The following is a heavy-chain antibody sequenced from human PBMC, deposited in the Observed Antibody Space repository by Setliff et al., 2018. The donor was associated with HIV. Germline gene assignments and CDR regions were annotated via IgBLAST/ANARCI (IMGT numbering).Heavy chain of an antibody. Sequence: PSETLSLTCTVSGGSISSDDYYWNWIRQPPGKGLEWIGYITYSGSAYYIPSLKSRVTISVDASKNQFSLRLSSVTAADTAVYYCARGFLRSRRRWFDPWGQGTLVTVSS. V-gene: IGHV4-30-4*02. D-gene: IGHD4-17*01. J-gene: IGHJ5*02. CDR3: ARGFLRSRRRWFDP. CDR1: GGSISSDDYY. CDR2: ITYSGSA.